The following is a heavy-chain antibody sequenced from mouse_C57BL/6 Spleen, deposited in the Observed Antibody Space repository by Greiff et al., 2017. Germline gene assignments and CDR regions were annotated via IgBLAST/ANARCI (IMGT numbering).Heavy chain of an antibody. Sequence: QVQLQQPGAELVKPGASVKMSCKASGYTFTSYWITWVKQRPGQGLEWIGDIYPGSGSTNYNEKFKSKATLTVDTSSSTAYMQLSSLTSENSAVYYGARRGLYYSNYEDYFDYWGQGTTLTVSS. CDR3: ARRGLYYSNYEDYFDY. CDR1: GYTFTSYW. CDR2: IYPGSGST. D-gene: IGHD2-5*01. J-gene: IGHJ2*01. V-gene: IGHV1-55*01.